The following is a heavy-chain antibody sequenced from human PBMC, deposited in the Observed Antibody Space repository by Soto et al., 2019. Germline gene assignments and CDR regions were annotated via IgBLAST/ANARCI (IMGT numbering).Heavy chain of an antibody. CDR2: ISYDGSNK. Sequence: PGGSLRLSCAASGFTFSSYGMHWVRQAPGKGLEWVAVISYDGSNKYYADSVKGRFTISRDNSKNTLYLQMNSLRAEDTAVYYCAKLGTWADIVVVTAQPLVGMDVWGQGTTVTVSS. J-gene: IGHJ6*02. CDR3: AKLGTWADIVVVTAQPLVGMDV. CDR1: GFTFSSYG. D-gene: IGHD2-21*02. V-gene: IGHV3-30*18.